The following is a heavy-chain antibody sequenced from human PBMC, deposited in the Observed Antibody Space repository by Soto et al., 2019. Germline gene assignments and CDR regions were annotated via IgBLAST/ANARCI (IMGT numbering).Heavy chain of an antibody. CDR2: IIPILGIA. V-gene: IGHV1-69*02. CDR1: GGTFSSYT. CDR3: AIPYYGSGSYYGMDV. D-gene: IGHD3-10*01. J-gene: IGHJ6*02. Sequence: QVQLVQSGAEVKKPGSSVKVSCKASGGTFSSYTISWVRQAPGQGLEWMGRIIPILGIANYAQKLQGRVTITADKSTSTAYMEQSSLRSDDTAVYYCAIPYYGSGSYYGMDVWGQGTTVTVSS.